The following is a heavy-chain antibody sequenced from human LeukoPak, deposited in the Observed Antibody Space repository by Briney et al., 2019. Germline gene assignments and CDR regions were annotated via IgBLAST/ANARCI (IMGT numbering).Heavy chain of an antibody. D-gene: IGHD1-20*01. V-gene: IGHV3-7*01. Sequence: PGGSLRLSCAASGFTFSSYWMSWVRQAPGKGLEWVANMKQDGSEKYYADSVEGRFTISRDNSKNTLYLQMNSLRAEDTALYYCAKDVKYNWNYIDYWGQGALVTVSS. CDR2: MKQDGSEK. CDR3: AKDVKYNWNYIDY. CDR1: GFTFSSYW. J-gene: IGHJ4*02.